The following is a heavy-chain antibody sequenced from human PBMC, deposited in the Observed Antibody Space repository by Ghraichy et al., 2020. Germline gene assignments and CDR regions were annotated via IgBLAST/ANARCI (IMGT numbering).Heavy chain of an antibody. J-gene: IGHJ4*02. CDR1: GASISSSSYY. CDR3: ARAGLEVAATFDY. V-gene: IGHV4-39*07. CDR2: IYYSGST. D-gene: IGHD6-19*01. Sequence: SETLSLTCTVSGASISSSSYYWGWIRQPPGKGLEWIGTIYYSGSTYYNPSLKSRVTISVDTSTNQFSLKLSSVTAADTAVYYCARAGLEVAATFDYWGQGTLVTVSS.